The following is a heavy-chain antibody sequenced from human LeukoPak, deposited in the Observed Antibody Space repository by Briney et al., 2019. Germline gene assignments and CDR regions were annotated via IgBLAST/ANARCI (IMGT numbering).Heavy chain of an antibody. V-gene: IGHV3-30*18. J-gene: IGHJ4*02. CDR3: AKDLSSYGDYPENFDY. D-gene: IGHD4-17*01. CDR1: GFTFSSYG. CDR2: ISYDGSNK. Sequence: PGRSLRLSCAASGFTFSSYGMHWVRQAPGKGPEWVAVISYDGSNKYYADSVKGRLTISRDNSKNALYLQVNSLRAEDTAVYYCAKDLSSYGDYPENFDYWGQGTLVTVSS.